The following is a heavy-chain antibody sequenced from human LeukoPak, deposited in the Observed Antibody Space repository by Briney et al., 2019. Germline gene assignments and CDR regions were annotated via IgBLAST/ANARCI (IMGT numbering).Heavy chain of an antibody. CDR1: GITFSSYD. Sequence: LTGGSLRLSCESSGITFSSYDMHWVRQAPGKGLEWVTFIRYDGSDKSYADSVKGRFTISRDNTKNIMYLQMRSLRTEDTAVYYCAKNRRPYGSGSRESFDYWGQGTLVTVSS. D-gene: IGHD3-10*01. CDR2: IRYDGSDK. V-gene: IGHV3-30*02. CDR3: AKNRRPYGSGSRESFDY. J-gene: IGHJ4*02.